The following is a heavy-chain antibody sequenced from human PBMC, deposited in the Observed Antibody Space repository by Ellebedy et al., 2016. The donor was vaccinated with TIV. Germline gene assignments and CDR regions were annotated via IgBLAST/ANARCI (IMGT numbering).Heavy chain of an antibody. CDR1: GGTFNSYA. D-gene: IGHD3-10*01. CDR2: IIPIFGTA. V-gene: IGHV1-69*13. Sequence: SVKVSCXASGGTFNSYAISWVRQAPGQGLEWMGGIIPIFGTANYAQMFHGRVTITADESTSTAYMELGSLRSEDTAVYYCARDRAMVRGYRYGMDVWGQGTTVTVSS. J-gene: IGHJ6*02. CDR3: ARDRAMVRGYRYGMDV.